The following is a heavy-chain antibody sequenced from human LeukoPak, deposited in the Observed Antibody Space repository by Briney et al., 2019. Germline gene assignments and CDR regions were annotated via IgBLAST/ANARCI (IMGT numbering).Heavy chain of an antibody. CDR2: INHSGST. Sequence: SETPSLTCAVYGGSFSGYNWSWIRQPPGKGLEWIGEINHSGSTNYNPSLKSRVTISVDTSKNQFSLKLSSVTAADTAVYYCARALGDIVVVPAANYFDYWGQGSLVTVSS. CDR1: GGSFSGYN. CDR3: ARALGDIVVVPAANYFDY. D-gene: IGHD2-2*01. V-gene: IGHV4-34*01. J-gene: IGHJ4*02.